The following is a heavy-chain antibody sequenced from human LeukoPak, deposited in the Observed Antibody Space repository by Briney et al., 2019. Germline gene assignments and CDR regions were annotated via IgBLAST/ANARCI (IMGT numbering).Heavy chain of an antibody. CDR2: INHSGGT. Sequence: SSGTLSLTCAVYGGSFSGYYWSWIRQPPGKGLEWIGEINHSGGTNYNPSLKSRVTISVDTSKNQFSLKLSSVTAADTAVYYCARTDYVWGSSLDYWGQGTLVTVSS. V-gene: IGHV4-34*01. CDR3: ARTDYVWGSSLDY. CDR1: GGSFSGYY. J-gene: IGHJ4*02. D-gene: IGHD3-16*01.